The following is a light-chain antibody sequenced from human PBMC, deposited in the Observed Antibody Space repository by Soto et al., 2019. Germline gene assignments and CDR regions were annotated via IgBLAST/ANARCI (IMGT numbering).Light chain of an antibody. CDR2: AAS. J-gene: IGKJ4*01. V-gene: IGKV1-39*01. CDR3: KPSYSTPLP. CDR1: QGISSY. Sequence: DIQMTQSPSSLSASVGDRDTITCRASQGISSYLNWYHQKPGKAPKLLIYAASRLQRGVPSRFSGSGSGTDFTLTIRSLPPEDFATYYCKPSYSTPLPFGGGTKVDIK.